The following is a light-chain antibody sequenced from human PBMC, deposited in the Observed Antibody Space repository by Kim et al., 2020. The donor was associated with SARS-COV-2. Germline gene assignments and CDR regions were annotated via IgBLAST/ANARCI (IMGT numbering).Light chain of an antibody. Sequence: QSVLTQPPSVSGAPGQRVTISCTGSSSNIGAGFAVHWYQQLPGAAPKLLIYNNDNRPSGVPDRFSGSRSGASASLTITGLQAEVEADYVCQSYDDSLSGSVFGGGTQLTVL. CDR1: SSNIGAGFA. V-gene: IGLV1-40*01. J-gene: IGLJ2*01. CDR2: NND. CDR3: QSYDDSLSGSV.